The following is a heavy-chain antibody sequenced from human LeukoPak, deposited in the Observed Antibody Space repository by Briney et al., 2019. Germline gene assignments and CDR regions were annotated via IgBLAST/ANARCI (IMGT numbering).Heavy chain of an antibody. CDR1: GFTFSNYG. CDR3: AKDDGNNAELLLDY. V-gene: IGHV3-23*01. Sequence: GGSLRLSCAVSGFTFSNYGMSWVRQAPGKGLERVSVISSSGDSTYYADSVKGRFTISRDNSKNTLYLQMNGLRAEDTAIYYCAKDDGNNAELLLDYWGQGTLVTVSS. CDR2: ISSSGDST. J-gene: IGHJ4*02. D-gene: IGHD3-10*01.